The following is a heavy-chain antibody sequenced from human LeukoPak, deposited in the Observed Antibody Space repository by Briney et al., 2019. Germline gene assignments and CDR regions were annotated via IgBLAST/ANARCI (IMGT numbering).Heavy chain of an antibody. J-gene: IGHJ4*02. CDR2: IYPGDSDT. CDR3: ARVPYSISSMDY. D-gene: IGHD6-6*01. Sequence: GEPLKISCKSSGYTFSNYWIGWVRQMPGKGLEWMGIIYPGDSDTRYGPSFEGQVSISADKSISTAYLQWSSLKASDTAMYYCARVPYSISSMDYWGQGTLVTVSP. V-gene: IGHV5-51*01. CDR1: GYTFSNYW.